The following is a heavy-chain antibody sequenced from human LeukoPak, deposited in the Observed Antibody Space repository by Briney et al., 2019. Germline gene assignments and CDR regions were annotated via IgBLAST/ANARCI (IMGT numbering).Heavy chain of an antibody. D-gene: IGHD5-12*01. CDR3: ARVHWHISGYREDFDY. CDR2: IYSGGST. CDR1: GFTVSSNY. Sequence: GGSLRLSCAASGFTVSSNYMSWVRQAPGKGLEWVSVIYSGGSTYYADSVKGRFTISRDNSKNTLYLQMNSLRAEDTAVYHCARVHWHISGYREDFDYWGQGTLVTVSS. J-gene: IGHJ4*02. V-gene: IGHV3-66*01.